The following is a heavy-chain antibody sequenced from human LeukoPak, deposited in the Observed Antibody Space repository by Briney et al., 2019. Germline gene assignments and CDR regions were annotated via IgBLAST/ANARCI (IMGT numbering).Heavy chain of an antibody. CDR2: IIPIFGTA. Sequence: ASVKVSCKASGGTFSSYAISWVRQAPGQGLEWMGGIIPIFGTANYAQKFQGRVTITADESTSTAYMELSSLRSEDTAVYYCARVGDCSSTRCPWNYWGQGTLVTVSS. D-gene: IGHD2-2*01. CDR1: GGTFSSYA. CDR3: ARVGDCSSTRCPWNY. J-gene: IGHJ4*02. V-gene: IGHV1-69*13.